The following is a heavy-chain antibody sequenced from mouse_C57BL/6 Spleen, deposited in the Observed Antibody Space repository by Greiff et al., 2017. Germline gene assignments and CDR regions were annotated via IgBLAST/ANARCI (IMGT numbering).Heavy chain of an antibody. Sequence: QVQLKQPGTELVKPGASVKLSCKASGYTFTSYWMHWVKQRPGQGLEWIGNINPSNGGTNYNEKFKSKATLTVDKSSSTAYMQLSSLTSEDSAVYYCARSLYGSSYWYFDVWGTGTTVTVSS. V-gene: IGHV1-53*01. D-gene: IGHD1-1*01. CDR2: INPSNGGT. CDR3: ARSLYGSSYWYFDV. CDR1: GYTFTSYW. J-gene: IGHJ1*03.